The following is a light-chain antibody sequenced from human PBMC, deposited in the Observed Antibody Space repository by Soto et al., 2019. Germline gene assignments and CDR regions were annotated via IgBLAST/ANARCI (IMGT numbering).Light chain of an antibody. CDR3: QEYNTNSRT. CDR1: ESIYSW. Sequence: IQMTQSPSTLSASVGDTVTIASRATESIYSWLAWYKQIPGKAPQLLIYKTSTLQSGVPSRFSGSGSGAEYTLTISSLQPDDFATYYCQEYNTNSRTFGQGTRVENK. CDR2: KTS. J-gene: IGKJ1*01. V-gene: IGKV1-5*03.